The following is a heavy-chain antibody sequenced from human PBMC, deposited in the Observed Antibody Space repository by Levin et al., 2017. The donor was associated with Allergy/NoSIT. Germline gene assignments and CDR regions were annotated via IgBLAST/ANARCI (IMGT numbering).Heavy chain of an antibody. J-gene: IGHJ6*03. D-gene: IGHD3-10*01. Sequence: LGESLKISCKGSGYSFTSYWISWVRQMPGKGLEWMGRIDPSDSYTNYSPSFQGHVTISADKSISTAYLQWSSLKASDTAMYYCARAITMVRGPQTYYYYYMDVWGKGTTVTVSS. CDR2: IDPSDSYT. V-gene: IGHV5-10-1*01. CDR1: GYSFTSYW. CDR3: ARAITMVRGPQTYYYYYMDV.